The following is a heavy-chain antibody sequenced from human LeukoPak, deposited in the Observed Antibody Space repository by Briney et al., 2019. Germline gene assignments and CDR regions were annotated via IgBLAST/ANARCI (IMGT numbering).Heavy chain of an antibody. CDR1: GFTFSSYS. V-gene: IGHV3-21*01. J-gene: IGHJ4*02. CDR3: ARDSFSDGYNTFDY. Sequence: TGGSLRLSCAASGFTFSSYSMNWVRQAPGKGLEWVSSISSSSSYIYYADSVKGRFTISRDNAKNSLYLQMNSLRAEDTAVYYCARDSFSDGYNTFDYWGQGTLVTVSS. D-gene: IGHD5-24*01. CDR2: ISSSSSYI.